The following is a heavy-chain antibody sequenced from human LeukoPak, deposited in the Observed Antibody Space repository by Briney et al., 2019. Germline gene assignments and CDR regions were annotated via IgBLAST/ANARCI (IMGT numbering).Heavy chain of an antibody. CDR1: GGSISSSSYY. CDR2: IYYSGST. D-gene: IGHD3-10*01. J-gene: IGHJ4*02. V-gene: IGHV4-39*01. CDR3: AKHSPLWFGEDY. Sequence: PSETLSLTCTVSGGSISSSSYYWGWIRQPPGKGLEWIGSIYYSGSTYYNPSLKSRVTISVDTSKNQFSLKLSSVTAADTAVHYCAKHSPLWFGEDYWGQGTLVTVSS.